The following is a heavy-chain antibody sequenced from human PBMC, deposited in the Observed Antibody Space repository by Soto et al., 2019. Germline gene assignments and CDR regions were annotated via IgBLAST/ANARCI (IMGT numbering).Heavy chain of an antibody. CDR2: IDHSGST. CDR3: VRGLRYSGMDV. Sequence: PSETLSLTCAVNGGSVSSYYWTWIRQPPGRGLEWIGEIDHSGSTNYNPSLESRVTISIDTAKNRFSLNVTSVTAADTAVYYCVRGLRYSGMDVWGQGTTVTVSS. CDR1: GGSVSSYY. J-gene: IGHJ6*02. D-gene: IGHD2-15*01. V-gene: IGHV4-34*01.